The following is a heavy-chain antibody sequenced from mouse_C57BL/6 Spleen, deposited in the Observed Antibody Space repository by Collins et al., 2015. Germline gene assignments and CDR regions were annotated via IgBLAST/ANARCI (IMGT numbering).Heavy chain of an antibody. J-gene: IGHJ2*01. D-gene: IGHD1-1*01. CDR3: AGYYGSSYFDY. CDR1: GYTFTDYN. V-gene: IGHV1-22*01. Sequence: GTSVKMSCKASGYTFTDYNIHWVKQSHGKSLEWIGYINPNNGDTRYNQKFKGKATLTVNKSSSTAYMELRSLTSEDSAVYYCAGYYGSSYFDYWGQGTTFTVSS. CDR2: INPNNGDT.